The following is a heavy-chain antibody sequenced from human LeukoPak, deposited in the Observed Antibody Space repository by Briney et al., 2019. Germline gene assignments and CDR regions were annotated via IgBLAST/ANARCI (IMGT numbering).Heavy chain of an antibody. CDR3: ARRREGRNWFDP. CDR2: INYSGRT. D-gene: IGHD1-26*01. J-gene: IGHJ5*02. CDR1: GGSISISNYY. V-gene: IGHV4-39*07. Sequence: SETLSLTCIVSGGSISISNYYWGLIRQPPGKGMEWIGSINYSGRTYHNPSLRSRVTILVDTSKNQFSLKLSSLTAADTAVYYCARRREGRNWFDPWGQGTLVTVSS.